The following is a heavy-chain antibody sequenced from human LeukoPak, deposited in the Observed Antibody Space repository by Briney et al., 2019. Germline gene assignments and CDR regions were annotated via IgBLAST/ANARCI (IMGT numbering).Heavy chain of an antibody. Sequence: GGSLRLSCTASGFTFSSHVMSWVRQVPGKGLEWVSAISASGFSTFYADSVKGRFTISRDNSKTSVSLQMNSLRAEDTAMYYCATVDPATVTPGVFYYYYYMDVWGKGTTVTVSS. V-gene: IGHV3-23*01. J-gene: IGHJ6*03. CDR3: ATVDPATVTPGVFYYYYYMDV. CDR1: GFTFSSHV. CDR2: ISASGFST. D-gene: IGHD4-17*01.